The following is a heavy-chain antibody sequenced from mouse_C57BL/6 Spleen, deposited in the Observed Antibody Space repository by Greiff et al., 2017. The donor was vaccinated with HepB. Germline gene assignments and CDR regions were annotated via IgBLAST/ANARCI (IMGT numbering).Heavy chain of an antibody. CDR1: GFSLSTSGMG. Sequence: QVTLKESGPGILQSSQPLSLPCSFSGFSLSTSGMGVSWIRQPSGKGLEWLAHIYWDDDKRYNPSLKSRLTISKDTSRNQVFLKITSVDTADTATYYCARTAQATWAWFAYWGQGTLVTVSA. V-gene: IGHV8-12*01. CDR2: IYWDDDK. CDR3: ARTAQATWAWFAY. D-gene: IGHD3-2*02. J-gene: IGHJ3*01.